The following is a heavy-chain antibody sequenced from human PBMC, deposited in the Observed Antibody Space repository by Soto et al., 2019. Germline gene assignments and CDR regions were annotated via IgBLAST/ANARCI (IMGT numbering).Heavy chain of an antibody. CDR2: IYYSGST. CDR3: ASIEYYYGSGSLDNWFDP. V-gene: IGHV4-30-4*01. Sequence: KTSETLSLTCTVSGGSISSGDYYWSWIRQPPGKGLEWIGYIYYSGSTYYNPSLKSRVTISVDTSKNQFSLKLSSVTAADTAVYYCASIEYYYGSGSLDNWFDPWGQGTLVTVSS. CDR1: GGSISSGDYY. D-gene: IGHD3-10*01. J-gene: IGHJ5*02.